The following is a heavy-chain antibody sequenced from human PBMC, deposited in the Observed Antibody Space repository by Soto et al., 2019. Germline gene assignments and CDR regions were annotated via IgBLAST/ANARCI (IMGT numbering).Heavy chain of an antibody. CDR2: IFWDDDK. D-gene: IGHD2-15*01. V-gene: IGHV2-5*02. CDR1: GFSLSTSGVG. J-gene: IGHJ4*02. CDR3: AHRGYCSGGSCPFDY. Sequence: QTTLKESGPPLVKPTQTLTLTCTFSGFSLSTSGVGVGWIRQPPGKALEWLALIFWDDDKRYSPSLKSRLTVTKDTSKNQVVLTMTNMDPVDTATYYCAHRGYCSGGSCPFDYWGQGTLVTVSS.